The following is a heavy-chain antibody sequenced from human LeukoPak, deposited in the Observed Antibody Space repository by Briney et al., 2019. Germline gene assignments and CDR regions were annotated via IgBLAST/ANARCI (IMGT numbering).Heavy chain of an antibody. CDR3: ARDRYYYDSSGYKYMDV. D-gene: IGHD3-22*01. Sequence: SETLSLTCAVYGGSFSSYYWSWIRQPPGKGLEWIGEINHSGSTNYNPSLKSRVTISVDTSKNQFSLKLSSVTAADTAVYYCARDRYYYDSSGYKYMDVWGKGTTVTVSS. V-gene: IGHV4-34*01. J-gene: IGHJ6*03. CDR1: GGSFSSYY. CDR2: INHSGST.